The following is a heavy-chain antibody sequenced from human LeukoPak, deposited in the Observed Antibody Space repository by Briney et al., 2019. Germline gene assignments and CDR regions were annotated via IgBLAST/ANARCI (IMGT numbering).Heavy chain of an antibody. CDR1: GFTFSTYW. Sequence: LTGGSLRLSCAASGFTFSTYWMTWVRLAPGKGLQWVANIKEDGSDIHYVDSVKGRFTISRDNAENLLYLQMNSLRAEDTALYYCASNSEFVFEYWGQGTQVTVSS. D-gene: IGHD3-10*01. CDR3: ASNSEFVFEY. V-gene: IGHV3-7*01. J-gene: IGHJ4*02. CDR2: IKEDGSDI.